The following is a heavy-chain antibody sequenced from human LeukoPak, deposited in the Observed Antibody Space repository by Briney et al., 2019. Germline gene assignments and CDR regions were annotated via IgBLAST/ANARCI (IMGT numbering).Heavy chain of an antibody. D-gene: IGHD3-10*01. J-gene: IGHJ4*02. V-gene: IGHV1-24*01. CDR1: GYTLTELS. CDR3: ATDRAITPGSTLGLRY. CDR2: FDPEDGET. Sequence: ASVKVSCKVSGYTLTELSMHWVRQAPGKGLEWMGGFDPEDGETIYAQKFQGRVTMTEDTSTDTAYMELSSLRSEDTAVYYCATDRAITPGSTLGLRYWGQGTLVTVSS.